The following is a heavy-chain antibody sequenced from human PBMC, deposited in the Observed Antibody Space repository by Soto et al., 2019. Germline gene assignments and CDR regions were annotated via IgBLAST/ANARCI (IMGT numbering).Heavy chain of an antibody. D-gene: IGHD2-2*01. CDR2: IIPIFGTA. CDR3: ASRVPAAMSYYYYGMDV. J-gene: IGHJ6*02. V-gene: IGHV1-69*13. Sequence: SVKVSCKASGGTFSSYAISWVRQAPGQRLEWMGGIIPIFGTANYAQKFQGRVTITADESTSTAYMELSSLRSEDTAVYYCASRVPAAMSYYYYGMDVWGQGTTVTVSS. CDR1: GGTFSSYA.